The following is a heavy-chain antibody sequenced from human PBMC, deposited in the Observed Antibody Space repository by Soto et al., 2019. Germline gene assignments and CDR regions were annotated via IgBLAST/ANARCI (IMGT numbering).Heavy chain of an antibody. J-gene: IGHJ6*02. CDR3: ARVRVVAATLGYSYYGMDV. D-gene: IGHD2-15*01. CDR1: GYTLPSYY. V-gene: IGHV1-46*01. CDR2: INPSGGST. Sequence: ASVKVSCKTSGYTLPSYYMHWVRQAPGQGLEWMGIINPSGGSTSYAQKFQGRVTMTRDTSTSTVYMELSSLRSEGTAVYYCARVRVVAATLGYSYYGMDVWGQGTTVTVSS.